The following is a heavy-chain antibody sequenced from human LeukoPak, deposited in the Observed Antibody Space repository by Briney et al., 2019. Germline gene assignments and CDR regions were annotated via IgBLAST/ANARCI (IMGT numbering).Heavy chain of an antibody. CDR1: GYSISSGYY. V-gene: IGHV4-38-2*01. J-gene: IGHJ4*02. CDR2: IYHSGST. D-gene: IGHD3-3*01. Sequence: SETLSLTCAVSGYSISSGYYWGWIRQPPGKGLEWIGSIYHSGSTYYKPSLKSRVTISVNTSKNQFSLKLSSVTAADTAVYYCARAPSYDFWSGYFDYWGQGTLVTVSS. CDR3: ARAPSYDFWSGYFDY.